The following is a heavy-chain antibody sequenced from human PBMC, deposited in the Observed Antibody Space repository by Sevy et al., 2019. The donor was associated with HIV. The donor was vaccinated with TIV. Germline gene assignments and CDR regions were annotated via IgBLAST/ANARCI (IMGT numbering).Heavy chain of an antibody. D-gene: IGHD2-15*01. Sequence: SETLSLTCAVSGGSISSSNWWSWVRQPPGKGLEWIGEIYHSGSTNYNPSLKSRVTISVDKSKNQFSLKLSSVTAADTAVYYCARTLLTGAYYYYYGMDVWGQGTTVTVSS. CDR1: GGSISSSNW. V-gene: IGHV4-4*02. CDR3: ARTLLTGAYYYYYGMDV. J-gene: IGHJ6*02. CDR2: IYHSGST.